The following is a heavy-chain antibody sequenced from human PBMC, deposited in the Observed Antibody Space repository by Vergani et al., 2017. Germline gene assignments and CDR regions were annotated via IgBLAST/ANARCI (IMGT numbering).Heavy chain of an antibody. V-gene: IGHV1-8*01. CDR1: GYTFTSYD. CDR2: MNPNSGNT. D-gene: IGHD2-2*01. J-gene: IGHJ5*02. Sequence: QVQLVQSGAEVKKPGASVKVSCKASGYTFTSYDINWVRQATVQGLAWMGWMNPNSGNTGYAQKCQGRVTMTRNTSISTAYMELSSLRSEDTAVYYCARGTIVVVPAAIRVWFDPWGQGTLVTVSS. CDR3: ARGTIVVVPAAIRVWFDP.